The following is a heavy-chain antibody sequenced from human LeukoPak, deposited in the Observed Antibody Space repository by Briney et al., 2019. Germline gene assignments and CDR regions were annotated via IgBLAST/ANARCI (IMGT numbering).Heavy chain of an antibody. V-gene: IGHV3-74*01. CDR3: ASGPLETYYTFSY. CDR1: GFTFSSYW. Sequence: GSLRLSCAASGFTFSSYWMHWVRQAPGKGLVWVSRINSDGSSTSYADSVKGRFTISRDNAKNSLYLQMNSLRAEDTAVYYCASGPLETYYTFSYWGQGTLVTVSS. D-gene: IGHD3-3*01. CDR2: INSDGSST. J-gene: IGHJ4*02.